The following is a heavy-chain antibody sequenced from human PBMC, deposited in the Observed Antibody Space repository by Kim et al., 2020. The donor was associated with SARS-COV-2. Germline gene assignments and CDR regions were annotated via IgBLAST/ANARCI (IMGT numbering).Heavy chain of an antibody. J-gene: IGHJ1*01. CDR1: GGTFSSYA. D-gene: IGHD3-9*01. CDR2: IIPILGIA. CDR3: ARGGVRQLTPVPKYFQH. Sequence: SVKVSCKASGGTFSSYAISWVRQAPGQGLEWMGRIIPILGIANYAQKFQGRVTITADKSTSTAYMELSSLRSEDTAVYYCARGGVRQLTPVPKYFQHWGQGTLVTVSS. V-gene: IGHV1-69*04.